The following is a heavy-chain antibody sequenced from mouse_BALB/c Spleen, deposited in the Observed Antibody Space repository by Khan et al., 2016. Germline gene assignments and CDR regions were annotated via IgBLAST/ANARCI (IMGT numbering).Heavy chain of an antibody. Sequence: EVQLVETGGGLVQPKGSLKLSCAASGFTFNTNAMKWVRQAPGKGLGWVARIRSKSNNYATYYADSVKDRFTISSDDSKSMLYLQMHNLKTEDTAMYYCVRAPRSSYAMDYWGQGTSVTVSS. V-gene: IGHV10S3*01. CDR3: VRAPRSSYAMDY. CDR2: IRSKSNNYAT. D-gene: IGHD1-1*01. J-gene: IGHJ4*01. CDR1: GFTFNTNA.